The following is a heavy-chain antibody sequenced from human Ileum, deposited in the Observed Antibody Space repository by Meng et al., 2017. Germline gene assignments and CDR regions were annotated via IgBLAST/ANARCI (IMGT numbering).Heavy chain of an antibody. D-gene: IGHD3-22*01. V-gene: IGHV3-7*02. CDR1: GFTFSTDW. CDR3: TTKKYYYDTSPRGWFGP. Sequence: GESLKISCAVSGFTFSTDWMSWVRQAPGKGLEWVATISQDGRKTDYVDSVKGRFTISRDNAKSSLSLKMNSLRAEDTAVYYCTTKKYYYDTSPRGWFGPWGQGTLVTVSS. CDR2: ISQDGRKT. J-gene: IGHJ5*02.